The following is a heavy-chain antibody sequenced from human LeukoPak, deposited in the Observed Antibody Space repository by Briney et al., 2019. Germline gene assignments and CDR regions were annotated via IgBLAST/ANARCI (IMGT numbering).Heavy chain of an antibody. CDR2: IWYDGSNK. CDR3: ARSIEYSSGWYSVGYGMDV. Sequence: PGGSLRLSCAASGFTFSSYGMHWVRQAPGKGLEWVAVIWYDGSNKYYADSVKGRFTISRDNSKNTLYLQMNSLRAEDTAVYYCARSIEYSSGWYSVGYGMDVWGQGTTVTVSS. CDR1: GFTFSSYG. J-gene: IGHJ6*02. V-gene: IGHV3-33*01. D-gene: IGHD6-19*01.